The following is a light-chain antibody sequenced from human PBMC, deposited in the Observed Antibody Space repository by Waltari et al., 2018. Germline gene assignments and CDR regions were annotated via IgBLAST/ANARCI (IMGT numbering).Light chain of an antibody. J-gene: IGLJ7*01. Sequence: QSALTQPRSVSGSPGQSVTISCSGTSSDVGSYNFVSWYQQHPGNAPKLLIYDVVKRPSGVPDRFFGSKSGDTASLTISGLQTEDESDYYCCSYAGSYTFVFGGGTQLTVL. CDR3: CSYAGSYTFV. CDR2: DVV. V-gene: IGLV2-11*01. CDR1: SSDVGSYNF.